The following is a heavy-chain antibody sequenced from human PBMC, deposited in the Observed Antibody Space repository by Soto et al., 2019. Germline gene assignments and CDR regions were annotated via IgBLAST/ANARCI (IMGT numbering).Heavy chain of an antibody. V-gene: IGHV5-10-1*01. D-gene: IGHD3-22*01. CDR2: IDPSDSYT. Sequence: GESLNISCKGSGYSFTSYWISWVRQMPGKGLEWMGRIDPSDSYTNYSPSFQGHVTISADKSISTAYLQWSSLKASDTAMYYCARTEYYYDSSSTNYYYGMDVWGQGTTVTGSS. CDR3: ARTEYYYDSSSTNYYYGMDV. J-gene: IGHJ6*02. CDR1: GYSFTSYW.